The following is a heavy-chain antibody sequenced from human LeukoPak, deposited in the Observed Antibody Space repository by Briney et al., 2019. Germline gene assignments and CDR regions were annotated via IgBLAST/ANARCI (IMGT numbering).Heavy chain of an antibody. CDR3: ARREFYDSTGYFDL. J-gene: IGHJ2*01. D-gene: IGHD3-22*01. CDR1: GGSFSGYY. Sequence: SETLSLTCAVYGGSFSGYYWSWIRQPPGKGLEWIGEINHGGSTNYNPSLKSRITMSVDTSKNQFSLKLSSVTAADTAVYYCARREFYDSTGYFDLWGRGTLVTVSS. CDR2: INHGGST. V-gene: IGHV4-34*10.